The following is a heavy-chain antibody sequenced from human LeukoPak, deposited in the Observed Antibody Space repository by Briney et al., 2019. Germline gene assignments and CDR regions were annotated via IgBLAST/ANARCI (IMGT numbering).Heavy chain of an antibody. CDR2: IYYSGST. V-gene: IGHV4-59*01. D-gene: IGHD4-11*01. J-gene: IGHJ6*02. CDR3: ARDNYSPPYYYCGMDV. CDR1: GGSISSYY. Sequence: SETLSLTCTVSGGSISSYYWSWIRQPPGKGLEWIGYIYYSGSTNYNPSLKSRVTISVDTSKNQFSLKLSSVTAADTAVYYRARDNYSPPYYYCGMDVWGQGTTVTVSS.